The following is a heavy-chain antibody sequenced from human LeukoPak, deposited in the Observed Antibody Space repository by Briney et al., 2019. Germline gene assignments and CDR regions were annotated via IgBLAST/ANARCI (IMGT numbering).Heavy chain of an antibody. J-gene: IGHJ4*02. CDR3: ARVRYCSGTSCYRPDSFYFDY. CDR2: IKQDGSEK. CDR1: GFTFSSYW. D-gene: IGHD2-2*02. V-gene: IGHV3-7*01. Sequence: GGSLRLSCAASGFTFSSYWMSWVRQAPGKGLEWVANIKQDGSEKYYVDSVKGRFTISRDNAKNSLYLQMNSLRAEDTAVYYCARVRYCSGTSCYRPDSFYFDYWGQGTLVTVSS.